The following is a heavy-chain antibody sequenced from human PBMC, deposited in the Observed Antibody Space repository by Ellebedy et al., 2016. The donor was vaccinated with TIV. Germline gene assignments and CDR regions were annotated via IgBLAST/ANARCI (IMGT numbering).Heavy chain of an antibody. J-gene: IGHJ2*01. Sequence: GESLKISCAASGFTFSSYDMHWVRQRTGKGLEWVSAISTAGDTYYPGSVKGRFTISRENAKNSLYLQMNNLRAGDTAVYYCARATSGFDLWGRGTLVTVSS. CDR2: ISTAGDT. D-gene: IGHD6-19*01. CDR3: ARATSGFDL. CDR1: GFTFSSYD. V-gene: IGHV3-13*01.